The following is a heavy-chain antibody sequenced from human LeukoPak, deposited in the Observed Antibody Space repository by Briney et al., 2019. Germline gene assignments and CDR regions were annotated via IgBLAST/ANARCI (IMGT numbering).Heavy chain of an antibody. CDR2: VSYEGTIK. J-gene: IGHJ5*01. CDR3: ARENFDS. V-gene: IGHV3-30*14. CDR1: GFAFSNFA. Sequence: GGSLRLSCAASGFAFSNFAMHWVRQAPGKGLEWVAVVSYEGTIKYYSDSAEGRFTISRDNSANIISLQMNNLTTEDTAAYYCARENFDSWGQGTLVAVSP.